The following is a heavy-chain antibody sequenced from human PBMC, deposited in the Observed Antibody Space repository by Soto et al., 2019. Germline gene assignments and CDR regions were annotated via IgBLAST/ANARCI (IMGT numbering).Heavy chain of an antibody. CDR2: MNPNSGNT. CDR1: GYTFTSYD. Sequence: ASVKVSCKASGYTFTSYDINWVRQATGQGLEWMGWMNPNSGNTGYAQKFQGRVTMTRNTSISTAYMELSSLRSEGTAVYYCARVSARGQAAFDIWGQGTMVTVSS. V-gene: IGHV1-8*01. J-gene: IGHJ3*02. CDR3: ARVSARGQAAFDI. D-gene: IGHD5-12*01.